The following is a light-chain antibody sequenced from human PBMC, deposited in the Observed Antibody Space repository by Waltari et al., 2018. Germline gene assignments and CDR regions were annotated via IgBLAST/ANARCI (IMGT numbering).Light chain of an antibody. CDR3: CSYAGSVV. J-gene: IGLJ2*01. V-gene: IGLV2-23*01. Sequence: QSALTQPASVSGSPGQSITISCTGISSDVKNYNFVSWYQQHPGKAPKLMIYEGTKRPSGVSNRFSGSKSCNTASLTISGLQAEDEADYYCCSYAGSVVFGGGTKRTVL. CDR2: EGT. CDR1: SSDVKNYNF.